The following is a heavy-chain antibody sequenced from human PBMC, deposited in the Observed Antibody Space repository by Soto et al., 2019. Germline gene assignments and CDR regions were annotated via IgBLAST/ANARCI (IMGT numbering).Heavy chain of an antibody. Sequence: GASVKVSCKASGYTFTSYGISWVRQAPGQGLEWMGWISAYNGNTXXAQNRQGRFTMTTDTSTSTAYMELRSLRSDDTAVYYCARGETVGASWYFDYWGQGTLVTVSS. CDR3: ARGETVGASWYFDY. D-gene: IGHD1-26*01. CDR1: GYTFTSYG. V-gene: IGHV1-18*01. J-gene: IGHJ4*02. CDR2: ISAYNGNT.